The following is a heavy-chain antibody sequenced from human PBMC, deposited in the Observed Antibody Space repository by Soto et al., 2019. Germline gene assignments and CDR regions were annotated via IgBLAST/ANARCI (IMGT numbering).Heavy chain of an antibody. CDR1: GYTFTSYG. V-gene: IGHV1-18*01. CDR2: ISAYNGNT. D-gene: IGHD3-22*01. J-gene: IGHJ5*02. CDR3: ARGYYYDSSGPSFDP. Sequence: ASVKVSCKASGYTFTSYGISWVRQAPGQGLEWMGWISAYNGNTNYAQKLQGRVTMTTDTSTSTAYMELSSLRSEDTAVYYCARGYYYDSSGPSFDPWGQGTLVTVSS.